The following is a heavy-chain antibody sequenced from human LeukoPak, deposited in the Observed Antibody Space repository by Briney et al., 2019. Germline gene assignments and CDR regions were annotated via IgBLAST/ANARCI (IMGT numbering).Heavy chain of an antibody. CDR3: ASGEWELQMVPQYFQH. D-gene: IGHD1-26*01. CDR1: GYTFTSYY. Sequence: ASVKVSCKASGYTFTSYYMHWVRQAPGQGLEWMGIINPSGGSTSYAQKFQGRVTITADESTSTAYMELSSLRSEDTAVYYCASGEWELQMVPQYFQHWGQGTLVTVSS. CDR2: INPSGGST. V-gene: IGHV1-46*01. J-gene: IGHJ1*01.